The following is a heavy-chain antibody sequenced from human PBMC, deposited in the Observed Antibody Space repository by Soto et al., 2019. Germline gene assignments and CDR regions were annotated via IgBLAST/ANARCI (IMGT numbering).Heavy chain of an antibody. D-gene: IGHD3-9*01. CDR1: GYTFTSYD. V-gene: IGHV1-8*01. Sequence: QVQLVQSGAEVKKPGASVKVSCKASGYTFTSYDINWVRQATGQGLEWMGWMNPNSGNTGYAQKFQGRVTMTRNTSISTAYIQLSSLRSEDTAVYYCAGGRYDILTGSPMAASFDYWGQGTLVTVSS. CDR3: AGGRYDILTGSPMAASFDY. CDR2: MNPNSGNT. J-gene: IGHJ4*02.